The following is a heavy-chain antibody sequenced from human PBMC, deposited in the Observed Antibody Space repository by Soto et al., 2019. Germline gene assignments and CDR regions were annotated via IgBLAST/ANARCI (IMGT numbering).Heavy chain of an antibody. CDR3: ARGGLGSTSGWFDP. Sequence: QVQLVQSGAEVQEPGASVTVSCRASGYIFTSYAISWVRQAPGQGLEWMGWITAYNGNTNYAQNLQDRVSMTTDRSTNNAYLELRSLRSDDTAVYYCARGGLGSTSGWFDPWGQGTLVTVSS. CDR1: GYIFTSYA. CDR2: ITAYNGNT. D-gene: IGHD2-2*01. J-gene: IGHJ5*02. V-gene: IGHV1-18*01.